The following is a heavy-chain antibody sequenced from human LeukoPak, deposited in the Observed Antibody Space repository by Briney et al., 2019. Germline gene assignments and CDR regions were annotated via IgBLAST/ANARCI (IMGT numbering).Heavy chain of an antibody. CDR2: IKQDGSQK. CDR1: GFTFSTYW. J-gene: IGHJ4*02. CDR3: ARDVGGNLDY. D-gene: IGHD1-26*01. Sequence: GGSLRLSCAASGFTFSTYWMAWVRQAPGKGLEWVANIKQDGSQKNYVDSVRGRFIISRDNDKNLLYLQMNSLRAGDTAVYHCARDVGGNLDYWGQGILVSVSS. V-gene: IGHV3-7*05.